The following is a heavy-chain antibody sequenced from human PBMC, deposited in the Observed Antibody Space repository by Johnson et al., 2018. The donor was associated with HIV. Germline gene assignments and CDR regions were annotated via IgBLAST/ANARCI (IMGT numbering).Heavy chain of an antibody. CDR2: ISYDGHNE. V-gene: IGHV3-30*04. CDR1: EFIFSSYS. J-gene: IGHJ3*02. CDR3: AKEVPVYSYGYYDAFDI. D-gene: IGHD5-18*01. Sequence: QMQLVESGGGVVQPGGSLRLSCAASEFIFSSYSMHWVRQAPGKGLEWVAVISYDGHNEYYADSVEGRFTVSRDNSKNTLDLQMNSLRAEDTAVYYCAKEVPVYSYGYYDAFDIWGQGTMVTVSS.